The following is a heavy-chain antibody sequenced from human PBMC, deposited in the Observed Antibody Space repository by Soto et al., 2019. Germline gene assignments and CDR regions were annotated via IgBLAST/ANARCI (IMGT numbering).Heavy chain of an antibody. V-gene: IGHV5-51*01. CDR3: ARRRRDSSGFDYFHGMDV. D-gene: IGHD3-9*01. CDR1: GYIFSYYW. Sequence: GESLKISCQSSGYIFSYYWIAWVCQTPGRGLEWLGIIYPEDSDTKYSPSFQGRVTMSVDKSINTAYLQWSSLKASDTAIYYCARRRRDSSGFDYFHGMDVWGPGTTVTVSS. J-gene: IGHJ6*01. CDR2: IYPEDSDT.